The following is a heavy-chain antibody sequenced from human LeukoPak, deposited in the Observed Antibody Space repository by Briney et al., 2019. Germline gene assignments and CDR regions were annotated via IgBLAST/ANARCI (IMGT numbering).Heavy chain of an antibody. CDR2: IWYDGSNK. Sequence: GGSLRLSCAASGFAFSNYGMVWVRQAPGKGLEWVAVIWYDGSNKYYVDSVEGRFTISRDNAKNSLYLQMNSLRAEDTALYYCAKGTWSYHFDYWGQGTLVTVSS. D-gene: IGHD1-26*01. CDR3: AKGTWSYHFDY. CDR1: GFAFSNYG. V-gene: IGHV3-33*03. J-gene: IGHJ4*02.